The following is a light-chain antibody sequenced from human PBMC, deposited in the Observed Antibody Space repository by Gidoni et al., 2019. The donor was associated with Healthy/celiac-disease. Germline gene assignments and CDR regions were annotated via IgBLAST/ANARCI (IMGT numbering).Light chain of an antibody. CDR1: QSISSY. V-gene: IGKV1-39*01. CDR2: AAS. Sequence: DIQMTQSPSSLSASVGDRVTITCRASQSISSYLNWYQQKPGKAPKLLIYAASSLQSGVPSRLSGSGSGTDLTLTISSLQPEDFETYYCQQSYSTPGTFGQGTRLEIK. J-gene: IGKJ5*01. CDR3: QQSYSTPGT.